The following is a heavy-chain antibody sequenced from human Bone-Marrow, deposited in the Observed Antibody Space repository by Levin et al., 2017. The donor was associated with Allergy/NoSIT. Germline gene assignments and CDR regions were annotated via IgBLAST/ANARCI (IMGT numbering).Heavy chain of an antibody. V-gene: IGHV3-15*01. D-gene: IGHD6-19*01. CDR2: IKSKANGGTT. CDR1: GFTFRIAW. CDR3: ATDSLVVAGEGWPDGSFDF. J-gene: IGHJ4*02. Sequence: GESLKISCTVSGFTFRIAWMSWVRQAPGKGLEWVGRIKSKANGGTTDYAAPVKGRFTISRDDSQDTLFLQMNSLKIEDTAVYYCATDSLVVAGEGWPDGSFDFWGQGTLITVSS.